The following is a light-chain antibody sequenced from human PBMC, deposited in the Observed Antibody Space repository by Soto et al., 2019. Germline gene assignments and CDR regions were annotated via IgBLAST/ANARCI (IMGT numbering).Light chain of an antibody. CDR2: LEGSGSY. CDR3: ETWDSNIHWV. CDR1: SGHSSYI. J-gene: IGLJ3*02. Sequence: QSVLTQSSSASASLGSSVKLTCTLSSGHSSYIIAWHQQQPGKAPRYLMKLEGSGSYNKGSGVPDRFSGSSSGADRYLTISNLQFDHDADYYCETWDSNIHWVFGGGTKVTVL. V-gene: IGLV4-60*02.